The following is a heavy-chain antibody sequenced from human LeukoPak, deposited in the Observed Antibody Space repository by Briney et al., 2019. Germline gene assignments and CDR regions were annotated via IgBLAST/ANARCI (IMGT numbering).Heavy chain of an antibody. CDR2: ISSDGGNK. J-gene: IGHJ4*02. CDR3: DPHDSASQF. D-gene: IGHD5-18*01. V-gene: IGHV3-30*09. CDR1: GFTFSSYA. Sequence: GGSLRLSCAASGFTFSSYAMHWVRQAPGKGLEWVAFISSDGGNKYYADSVKGRFAIFRDNSKNTLYLQMNGLRDEDTAVYYCDPHDSASQFWGQGTWVTVSS.